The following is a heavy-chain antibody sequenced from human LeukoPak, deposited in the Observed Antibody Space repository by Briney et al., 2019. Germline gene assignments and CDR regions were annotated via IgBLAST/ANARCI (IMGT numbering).Heavy chain of an antibody. Sequence: TGGSLRLSCATSGFTFSNYWMHWVRQAPGKGLVWVSRINRDGSATTYADSVKGRFTISGDNARHTLYLQMNSLRAEDTAVYYCTREYGGFDYWGQGTLVTVSS. J-gene: IGHJ4*02. D-gene: IGHD4-23*01. CDR1: GFTFSNYW. CDR2: INRDGSAT. V-gene: IGHV3-74*01. CDR3: TREYGGFDY.